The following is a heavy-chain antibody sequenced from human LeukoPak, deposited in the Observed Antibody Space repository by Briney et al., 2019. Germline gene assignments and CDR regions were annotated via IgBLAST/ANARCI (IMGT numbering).Heavy chain of an antibody. V-gene: IGHV3-74*01. J-gene: IGHJ5*02. Sequence: QTGGSLRLSCAASEFIFSNYWMHWVRQAPGKGLVWVSRINSDGSFTSYADSVEGRFTISRDNAKNPLYLQMNSLRAEDTAIYYCARVQVLGTYDWFDPWGQGTLVTVSS. CDR2: INSDGSFT. D-gene: IGHD4/OR15-4a*01. CDR1: EFIFSNYW. CDR3: ARVQVLGTYDWFDP.